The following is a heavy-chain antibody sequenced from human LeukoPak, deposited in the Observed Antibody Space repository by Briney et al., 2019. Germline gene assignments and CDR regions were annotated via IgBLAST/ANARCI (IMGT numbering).Heavy chain of an antibody. CDR3: AREGNGLLSKDFDY. CDR1: GFTFTDYY. CDR2: IGPHSSAT. D-gene: IGHD2/OR15-2a*01. V-gene: IGHV1-2*02. J-gene: IGHJ4*02. Sequence: ASMKVSCKSSGFTFTDYYIHWVRQAPGQGLEWVGYIGPHSSATSSPQEFQGRVTMTRDTSMSTAYMELTRLTSEDTAVYYCAREGNGLLSKDFDYWGQGTLVTVSS.